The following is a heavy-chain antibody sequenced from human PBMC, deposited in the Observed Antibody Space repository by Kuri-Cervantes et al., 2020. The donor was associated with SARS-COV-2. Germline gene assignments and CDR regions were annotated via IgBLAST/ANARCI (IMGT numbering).Heavy chain of an antibody. CDR1: GFTFSSYA. J-gene: IGHJ4*02. CDR3: ARATPGLVVVPAAIPN. CDR2: ISYDGSNK. D-gene: IGHD2-2*01. V-gene: IGHV3-30-3*01. Sequence: GGSLRLSCAASGFTFSSYAMHWVRQAPGKGLECVAVISYDGSNKYYADSVKGRFTISRDNSKNTLYLQMNSLRAEDTAVYYCARATPGLVVVPAAIPNWGQRTLITVSS.